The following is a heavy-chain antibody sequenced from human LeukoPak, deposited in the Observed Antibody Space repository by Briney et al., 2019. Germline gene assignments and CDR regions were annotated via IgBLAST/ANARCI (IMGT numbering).Heavy chain of an antibody. D-gene: IGHD3-22*01. CDR2: ISGSGGST. J-gene: IGHJ4*02. Sequence: GGSLRLSCAASGFTFSSYAMSWVRQAPGKGLEWVSAISGSGGSTYYADSVKGRFTIPRDNSKNTLYLQMNSLRAEDTAVYYCAKITTYYYDSSGPSGLVFDYWGQGTLVTVSS. V-gene: IGHV3-23*01. CDR1: GFTFSSYA. CDR3: AKITTYYYDSSGPSGLVFDY.